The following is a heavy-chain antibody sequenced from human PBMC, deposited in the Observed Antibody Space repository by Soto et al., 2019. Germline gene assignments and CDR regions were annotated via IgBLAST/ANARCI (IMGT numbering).Heavy chain of an antibody. CDR2: IYYSGST. V-gene: IGHV4-61*01. Sequence: QVQLQESGPGLVKPSETLSLTCTVSGGSVSSGTYYWNWIRQPPGKGLQWIGYIYYSGSTNYNPSLPSRVTISLDMSKNQFSLKLTSVTAADTAVYSCARRKSGGWFDPWGQGTLVTVSS. D-gene: IGHD3-10*01. CDR1: GGSVSSGTYY. CDR3: ARRKSGGWFDP. J-gene: IGHJ5*02.